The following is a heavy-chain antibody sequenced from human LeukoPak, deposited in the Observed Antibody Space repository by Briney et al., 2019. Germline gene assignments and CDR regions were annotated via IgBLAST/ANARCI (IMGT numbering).Heavy chain of an antibody. CDR1: GGTFSSYA. CDR2: ISVYNGNT. CDR3: ARDTRLGDSSGFSDY. D-gene: IGHD3-22*01. J-gene: IGHJ4*02. Sequence: ASVKVSCKASGGTFSSYAISWVRQAPGQGLEWMGWISVYNGNTNYAQKFQGRVTMTTDTSTSTAYMELTSLRSDDTAVYYCARDTRLGDSSGFSDYWGQGTLVTVSS. V-gene: IGHV1-18*01.